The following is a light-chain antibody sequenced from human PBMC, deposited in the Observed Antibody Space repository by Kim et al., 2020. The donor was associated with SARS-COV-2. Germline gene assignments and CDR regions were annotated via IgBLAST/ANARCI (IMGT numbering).Light chain of an antibody. CDR3: QQYKSWPPIA. CDR1: QSVSTD. V-gene: IGKV3D-15*01. J-gene: IGKJ5*01. Sequence: EVVMTQSPATLSVSPGERATLSCRASQSVSTDLAWYQQKSGQAPRLLIYGASTRATGIPARFSGSGSGTEFTLTISGLQSEDLAVYYCQQYKSWPPIAFGQGTRLEIK. CDR2: GAS.